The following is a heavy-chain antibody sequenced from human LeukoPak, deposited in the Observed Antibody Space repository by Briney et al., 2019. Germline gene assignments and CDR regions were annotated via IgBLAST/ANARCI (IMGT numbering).Heavy chain of an antibody. CDR3: ARGEVGGSYPDYYYGMDV. Sequence: GGSLRLSCAASGFTFSSYSMNWVRQAPGKGLEWVSYISSSSSTIYYADSVKGRFTISRDNAKNSLYLQMNSLRAEDTAVYYCARGEVGGSYPDYYYGMDVWGQGTTVTVSS. V-gene: IGHV3-48*04. J-gene: IGHJ6*02. CDR1: GFTFSSYS. D-gene: IGHD1-26*01. CDR2: ISSSSSTI.